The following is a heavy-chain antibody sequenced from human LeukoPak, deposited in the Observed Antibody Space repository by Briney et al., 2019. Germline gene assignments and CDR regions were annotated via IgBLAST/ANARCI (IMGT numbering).Heavy chain of an antibody. CDR1: GFTFSSYA. D-gene: IGHD6-19*01. J-gene: IGHJ6*03. CDR2: ISGSGGST. CDR3: AKGTSSGWLGYYYYYYMDV. V-gene: IGHV3-23*01. Sequence: GGSLRLSCAASGFTFSSYAMSWVRQAPGKGLEWVSAISGSGGSTYYADSVKGRFTISRGNSKNTLYLQMNSLRAEDTAVYYCAKGTSSGWLGYYYYYYMDVWGRGTTVTVSS.